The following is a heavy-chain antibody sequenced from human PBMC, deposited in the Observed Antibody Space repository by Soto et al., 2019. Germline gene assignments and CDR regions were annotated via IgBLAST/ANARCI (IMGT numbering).Heavy chain of an antibody. D-gene: IGHD3-22*01. J-gene: IGHJ5*02. CDR2: IIPIFGTA. Sequence: QVQLVQSGAEVKKPGSSVKVSCKASGGTFSSYAISWVRQAPGQGLEWMGGIIPIFGTANYAQKFQGRVTITADESTSTAYMELSSLRSEDTDVYYCARASYYYDSSGYYFSNWFDPWGKGTLVTVSS. CDR1: GGTFSSYA. V-gene: IGHV1-69*01. CDR3: ARASYYYDSSGYYFSNWFDP.